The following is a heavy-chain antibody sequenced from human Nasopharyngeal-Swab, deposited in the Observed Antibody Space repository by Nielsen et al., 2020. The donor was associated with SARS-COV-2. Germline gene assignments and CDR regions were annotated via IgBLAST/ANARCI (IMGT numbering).Heavy chain of an antibody. CDR2: IYSGGST. V-gene: IGHV3-53*01. Sequence: GESLKISCAASGFTVSSNYMSWVRQAPGKGLEWVSVIYSGGSTHYADSVKGRFTTSRDNSKNTLYLQMNSLRAEDTAVYYCATPQALSIAAGFDLWGRGTLVTVSS. J-gene: IGHJ2*01. D-gene: IGHD6-6*01. CDR3: ATPQALSIAAGFDL. CDR1: GFTVSSNY.